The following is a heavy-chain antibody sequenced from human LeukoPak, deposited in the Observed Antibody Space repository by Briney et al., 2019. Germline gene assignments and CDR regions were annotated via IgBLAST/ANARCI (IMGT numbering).Heavy chain of an antibody. D-gene: IGHD5-24*01. CDR2: INVDGTDP. J-gene: IGHJ3*01. CDR3: TRDQREATIPDAFDV. Sequence: GGSLRLSCAASGFSFRSYWMYWVRHVPGKGLMWVSRINVDGTDPTYAESVRGRFTISRDNAKSTLYLQMNSLRTEDTAIYYCTRDQREATIPDAFDVWGRGTMVAVSS. V-gene: IGHV3-74*03. CDR1: GFSFRSYW.